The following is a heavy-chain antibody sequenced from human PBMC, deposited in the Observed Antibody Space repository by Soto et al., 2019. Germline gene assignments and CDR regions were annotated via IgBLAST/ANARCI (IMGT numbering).Heavy chain of an antibody. CDR3: ARGPRYYYGSGSYYY. Sequence: SETLSLTCAVYGGSFSGYYWSWIRQPPGKGLEWIGEINHSGSTNYNPSLKSRVTISVDTSKNQFSLKLSSVTAADTAVYYCARGPRYYYGSGSYYYWGQGTLVTVSS. CDR1: GGSFSGYY. V-gene: IGHV4-34*01. J-gene: IGHJ4*02. CDR2: INHSGST. D-gene: IGHD3-10*01.